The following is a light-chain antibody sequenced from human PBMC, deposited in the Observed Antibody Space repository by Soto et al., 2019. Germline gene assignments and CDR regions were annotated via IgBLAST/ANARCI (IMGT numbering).Light chain of an antibody. J-gene: IGKJ1*01. V-gene: IGKV3-15*01. Sequence: EILMTQSPVTLSVSPGERVTLSCRASQSVSDNLAWYQQKPGQAPSLLIYGAFTMATGVPARFSGAGSGTEFTLTISSLQSEDFALYYCQQYNDWPLTFGQGTKVEIK. CDR2: GAF. CDR1: QSVSDN. CDR3: QQYNDWPLT.